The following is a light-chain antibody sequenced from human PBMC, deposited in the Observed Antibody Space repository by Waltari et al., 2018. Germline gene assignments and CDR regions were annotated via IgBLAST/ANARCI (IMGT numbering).Light chain of an antibody. J-gene: IGKJ1*01. V-gene: IGKV4-1*01. CDR3: QQYYSRRT. CDR1: ASLLDNANDKNY. CDR2: WAS. Sequence: DIVMTQAPDSLGVSLGERVTINCRPSASLLDNANDKNYLAWYQQKPGKPPKLLFYWASTRHAGVPDRFSGSGCATDFTLTISGLQAEDVAVYYCQQYYSRRTFGQGTRVEIK.